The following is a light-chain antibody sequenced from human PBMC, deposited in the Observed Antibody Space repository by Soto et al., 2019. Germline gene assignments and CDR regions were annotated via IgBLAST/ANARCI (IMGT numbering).Light chain of an antibody. J-gene: IGKJ5*01. CDR2: KAS. CDR3: QQYSTYPIT. Sequence: DIQMTQSPSTLSASVGDRVTITCRASQGVTTWLAWYQQKPGKAPKLLIYKASNLESGLTSRFTGSGSGTEITLTISSLQSDDFATYYCQQYSTYPITFGQGTRLEIK. CDR1: QGVTTW. V-gene: IGKV1-5*03.